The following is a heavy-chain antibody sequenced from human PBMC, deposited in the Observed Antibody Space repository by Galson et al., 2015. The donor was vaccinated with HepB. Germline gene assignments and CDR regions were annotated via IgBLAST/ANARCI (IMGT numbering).Heavy chain of an antibody. CDR2: ISSSSSYT. V-gene: IGHV3-11*06. D-gene: IGHD1-1*01. J-gene: IGHJ3*02. CDR3: ARDSVQLERFGAFDI. Sequence: SLRLSCAASGFTFSDYYMSWIRQAPGKGLEWVSYISSSSSYTNYADSVKGRFTISRDNAKNSLYLQMNSLRAEDTAVYYCARDSVQLERFGAFDIWGQGTMVTVSS. CDR1: GFTFSDYY.